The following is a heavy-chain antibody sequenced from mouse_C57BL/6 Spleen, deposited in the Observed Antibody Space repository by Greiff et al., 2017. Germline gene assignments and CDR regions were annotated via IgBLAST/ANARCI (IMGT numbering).Heavy chain of an antibody. V-gene: IGHV8-12*01. CDR2: IYWDDDK. CDR3: ARYYWDVYWYFDV. Sequence: QVTLKVCGPGILQSSQTLSLTCSFSGFSLSTSGMGVSWIRQPSGKGLEWLAHIYWDDDKRYNPSLKSRLTISKDTSRNQVFLKITSVDTADTATYYCARYYWDVYWYFDVWGTGTTVTVSS. CDR1: GFSLSTSGMG. D-gene: IGHD4-1*01. J-gene: IGHJ1*03.